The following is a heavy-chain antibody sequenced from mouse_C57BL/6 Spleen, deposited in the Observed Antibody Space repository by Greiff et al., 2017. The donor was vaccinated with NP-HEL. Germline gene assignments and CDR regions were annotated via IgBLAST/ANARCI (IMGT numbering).Heavy chain of an antibody. CDR1: GYTFTSYW. CDR3: ARSLFITTVVAPYYFDY. D-gene: IGHD1-1*01. Sequence: QVQLKQPGAELVKPGASVKLSCKASGYTFTSYWMHWVKQRPGQGLEWIGMIHPNSGSTNYNEKFKSKATLTVDKSSSTAYMQLSSLTSEDSAVYYCARSLFITTVVAPYYFDYWGQGTTLTVSS. V-gene: IGHV1-64*01. CDR2: IHPNSGST. J-gene: IGHJ2*01.